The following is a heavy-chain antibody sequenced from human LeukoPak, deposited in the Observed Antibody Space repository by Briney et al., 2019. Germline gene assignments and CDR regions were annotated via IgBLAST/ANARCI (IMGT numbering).Heavy chain of an antibody. CDR2: IIPISGPA. Sequence: SVNVSCKASGGTFSSYAISWVRQAPGRGLEGMGGIIPISGPANYAQKFQGRVTITSDESTSTAYMELSSLRSEDTAVYYCARAYYYDSSGYFDYWGQGTLVTVSS. CDR3: ARAYYYDSSGYFDY. J-gene: IGHJ4*02. V-gene: IGHV1-69*13. CDR1: GGTFSSYA. D-gene: IGHD3-22*01.